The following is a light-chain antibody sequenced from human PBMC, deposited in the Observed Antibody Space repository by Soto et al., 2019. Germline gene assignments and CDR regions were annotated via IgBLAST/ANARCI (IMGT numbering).Light chain of an antibody. Sequence: EIVLTQSPATLSLSPGERATLSCTASQSVNSYLAWYQHRPGQAPRLLIYDTFNRATGVPARFSGSGSGTDFPLTISSLEHEDFTVYYCQHRTSRYTFGQGTKVETK. CDR3: QHRTSRYT. CDR1: QSVNSY. CDR2: DTF. J-gene: IGKJ2*01. V-gene: IGKV3-11*01.